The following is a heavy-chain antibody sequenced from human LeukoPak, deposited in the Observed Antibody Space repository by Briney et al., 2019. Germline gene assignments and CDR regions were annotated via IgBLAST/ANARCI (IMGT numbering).Heavy chain of an antibody. CDR1: GFTFSSYG. CDR3: AKSRSSPRNYYYYMDV. J-gene: IGHJ6*03. D-gene: IGHD1-26*01. V-gene: IGHV3-30*02. CDR2: IRYDGSNK. Sequence: GGSLRLSCAASGFTFSSYGMHWVRQAPGKGLEWVAFIRYDGSNKYYADSVKGRFTISRDNSKTTLNLQMNSLRAEDTAVYYCAKSRSSPRNYYYYMDVWGKGTTVTVSS.